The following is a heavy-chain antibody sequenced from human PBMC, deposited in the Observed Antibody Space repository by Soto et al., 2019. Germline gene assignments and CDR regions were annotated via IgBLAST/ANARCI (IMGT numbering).Heavy chain of an antibody. V-gene: IGHV1-2*02. D-gene: IGHD2-2*01. CDR1: GYTFTGYY. CDR3: ARERYQVISDGMDV. J-gene: IGHJ6*02. CDR2: INPQTGGT. Sequence: QVQLVQSGAEVKTPGASVRVSCKASGYTFTGYYIRWVREAPGQGLEWMGWINPQTGGTSYAQKFQGRVTLSRDTSINTAYLELSRLTFDDAAVYFCARERYQVISDGMDVWGQGTTVTVSS.